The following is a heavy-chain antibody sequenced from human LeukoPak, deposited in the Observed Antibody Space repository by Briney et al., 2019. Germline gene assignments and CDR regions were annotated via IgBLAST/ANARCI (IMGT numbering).Heavy chain of an antibody. CDR1: GFTFSSYS. J-gene: IGHJ4*02. D-gene: IGHD2-2*01. CDR3: ATRIVPAAMPDY. Sequence: PGGSLRLSCAASGFTFSSYSMNWVRQAPGKGLEWVSSISSSSSIYIYYADSVKGRFSVSRDNAKNSLYLQMNSLRAEDTAVYYCATRIVPAAMPDYWGQGTLVTVSS. V-gene: IGHV3-21*01. CDR2: ISSSSSIYI.